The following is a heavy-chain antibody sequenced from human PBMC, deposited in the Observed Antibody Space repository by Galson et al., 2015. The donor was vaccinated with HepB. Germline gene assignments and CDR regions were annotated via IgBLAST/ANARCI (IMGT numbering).Heavy chain of an antibody. V-gene: IGHV1-2*06. J-gene: IGHJ6*02. CDR1: GYTFTGYY. D-gene: IGHD2-2*01. CDR2: INPTSGGT. Sequence: SVKVSCKASGYTFTGYYMHWVRQAPGQGLEWMGRINPTSGGTKYAQKFQGRVTMTRDTSISTAYMEVSRLRSDDTALYYCAREIPTAGDYGMDVWGQGTTVTVSS. CDR3: AREIPTAGDYGMDV.